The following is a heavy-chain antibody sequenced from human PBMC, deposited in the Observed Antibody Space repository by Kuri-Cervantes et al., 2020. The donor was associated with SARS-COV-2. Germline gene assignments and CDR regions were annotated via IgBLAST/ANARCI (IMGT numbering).Heavy chain of an antibody. V-gene: IGHV3-30*18. Sequence: GESLKISCAASGFTFSSYGMHWVRQAPGKGLEWVAVISYDGSNKYYADSVKGRFTISRDNSKNTLYPQMNSLRAEDTAVYYCAKDSNDFWSGGGWHYYYYYYMDVWGKGTTVTVSS. D-gene: IGHD3-3*01. CDR2: ISYDGSNK. CDR1: GFTFSSYG. CDR3: AKDSNDFWSGGGWHYYYYYYMDV. J-gene: IGHJ6*03.